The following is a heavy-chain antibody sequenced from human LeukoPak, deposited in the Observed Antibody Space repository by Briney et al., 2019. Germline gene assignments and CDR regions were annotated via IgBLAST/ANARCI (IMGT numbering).Heavy chain of an antibody. J-gene: IGHJ5*02. CDR1: GFTVSSNE. CDR3: KNGSNGSGSYYSLLDWFDP. D-gene: IGHD3-10*01. CDR2: ISGGST. Sequence: PGGSLRLSCAASGFTVSSNEMSWVRQAPGKGLEWVSSISGGSTYYADSRKGRFTISRDNSKNTLHLQMNSLRAEDTAVYYCKNGSNGSGSYYSLLDWFDPWGQGTLVTVSS. V-gene: IGHV3-38-3*01.